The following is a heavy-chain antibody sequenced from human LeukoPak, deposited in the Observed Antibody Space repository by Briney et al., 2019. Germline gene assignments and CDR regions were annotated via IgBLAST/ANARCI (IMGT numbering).Heavy chain of an antibody. J-gene: IGHJ4*02. Sequence: GGSLRLSCAASGFTFSNAWMNWVRQAPGKGLEWVGRIKSKPDGGTTDYAAPVKGRFTISRDDSKNMLYLQMNSLTTEDIAVYYCTTYYYDSSGHPYFDYWGQGTLVTVSS. V-gene: IGHV3-15*07. CDR1: GFTFSNAW. CDR3: TTYYYDSSGHPYFDY. D-gene: IGHD3-22*01. CDR2: IKSKPDGGTT.